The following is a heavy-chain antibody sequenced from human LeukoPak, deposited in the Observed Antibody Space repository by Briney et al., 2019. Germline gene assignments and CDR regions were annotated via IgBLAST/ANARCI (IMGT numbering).Heavy chain of an antibody. Sequence: SETLSLTCTVSAGSISSHTYYWGWTRQAPGKGLERIGSIYYSGNTYYNPSLKSRVTISVDTSKYQFSLELRSVIAAVYYCARHDAAAVVEYWGQGALVTVSS. CDR3: ARHDAAAVVEY. V-gene: IGHV4-39*01. D-gene: IGHD6-19*01. CDR1: AGSISSHTYY. J-gene: IGHJ4*02. CDR2: IYYSGNT.